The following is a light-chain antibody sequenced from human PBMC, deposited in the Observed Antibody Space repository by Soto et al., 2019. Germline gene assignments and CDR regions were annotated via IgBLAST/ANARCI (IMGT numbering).Light chain of an antibody. J-gene: IGLJ1*01. V-gene: IGLV2-14*01. CDR3: TSYTSTSTYV. CDR2: DVT. Sequence: QSARTQPASVSGPPGQSITISCTGTSSDVGAYNYVSWYQHHPGKAPRLVIYDVTNRPSGISDRFSGSKSGNTASLTISGLLAEDEADYYCTSYTSTSTYVFGTGTKVTVL. CDR1: SSDVGAYNY.